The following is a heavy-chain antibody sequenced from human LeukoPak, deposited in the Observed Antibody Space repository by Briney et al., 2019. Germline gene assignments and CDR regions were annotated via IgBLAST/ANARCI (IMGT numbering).Heavy chain of an antibody. J-gene: IGHJ6*02. Sequence: GGSLRLSCSASGFTFSSYAMHWVRQAPGKGLEYVSAISSNGGSTYYADSVKGRFTISRDNSRNTLYLQMSSLRAEDTAVYYCVKDDDCSSTSCYVYYYYGMDVWGQGTTVTVSS. CDR2: ISSNGGST. CDR1: GFTFSSYA. CDR3: VKDDDCSSTSCYVYYYYGMDV. D-gene: IGHD2-2*01. V-gene: IGHV3-64D*09.